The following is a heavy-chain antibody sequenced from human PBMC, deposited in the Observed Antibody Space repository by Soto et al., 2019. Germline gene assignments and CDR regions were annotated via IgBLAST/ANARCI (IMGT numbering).Heavy chain of an antibody. Sequence: SETLSLTCAFYGGSFSGYYWSLIRQPPGKGLEWIGEINHSGSTNYNPSLKSRVTISVDTSKNQFSLKLSSVTAADTAVYYCARGHQLVGYYFDYWGQGTLVTVSS. J-gene: IGHJ4*02. CDR1: GGSFSGYY. V-gene: IGHV4-34*01. CDR2: INHSGST. CDR3: ARGHQLVGYYFDY. D-gene: IGHD6-6*01.